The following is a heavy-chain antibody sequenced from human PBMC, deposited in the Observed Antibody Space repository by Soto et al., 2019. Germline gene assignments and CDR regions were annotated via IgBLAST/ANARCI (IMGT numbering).Heavy chain of an antibody. J-gene: IGHJ4*02. D-gene: IGHD5-12*01. V-gene: IGHV3-30*03. Sequence: AGGSLRLSCAASGFTFSSYGMHWVRQAPGKGLEWVAVISYDGSNKYYADSVKGRFTISRDNSKNTLYLQMNSLRAEDTAVYYCAFGRGEMATTLFDYWGQGTLVTVSS. CDR2: ISYDGSNK. CDR3: AFGRGEMATTLFDY. CDR1: GFTFSSYG.